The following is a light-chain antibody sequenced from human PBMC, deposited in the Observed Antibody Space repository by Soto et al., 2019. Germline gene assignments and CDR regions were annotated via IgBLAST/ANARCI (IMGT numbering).Light chain of an antibody. Sequence: SALGQLASACGSTGQSITISCTGSTSDVCAYNYVSWYKHHPGQAPQLMIYEVSNRPSGVSPRFSGSNSGTPASLTISRLQADAHGDYSCRSIPTSLAPFVFGTGN. CDR1: TSDVCAYNY. J-gene: IGLJ1*01. CDR3: RSIPTSLAPFV. CDR2: EVS. V-gene: IGLV2-14*01.